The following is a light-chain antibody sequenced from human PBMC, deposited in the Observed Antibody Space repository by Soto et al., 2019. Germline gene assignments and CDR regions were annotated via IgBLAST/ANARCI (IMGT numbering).Light chain of an antibody. V-gene: IGKV3-11*01. CDR2: DTS. CDR3: QQRSDSLT. Sequence: EIVVTQSPATLSLSPGEGATLSCSASQSAGSYLAWYQQKPVQAPRLLIYDTSNRATGIPARFSGSGSGTNFALSVSSLEPEDFAVYYCQQRSDSLTFGVGTKVEIK. J-gene: IGKJ4*01. CDR1: QSAGSY.